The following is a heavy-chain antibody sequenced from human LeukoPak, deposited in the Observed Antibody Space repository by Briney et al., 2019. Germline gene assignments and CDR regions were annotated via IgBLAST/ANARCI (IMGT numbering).Heavy chain of an antibody. D-gene: IGHD6-13*01. CDR2: IKDDGSEK. Sequence: GGSLRLSCAASGFTFSTYWMNWVRQAPGRGLEWVASIKDDGSEKKYVDSVKCRFTISRDNANKSLCLQMNSLRAEDTAVYYCVAAGGYWGQGALVTVSS. CDR1: GFTFSTYW. J-gene: IGHJ4*02. V-gene: IGHV3-7*05. CDR3: VAAGGY.